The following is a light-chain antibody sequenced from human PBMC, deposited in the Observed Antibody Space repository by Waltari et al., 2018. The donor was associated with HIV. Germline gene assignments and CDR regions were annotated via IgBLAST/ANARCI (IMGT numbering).Light chain of an antibody. V-gene: IGLV1-47*01. CDR3: AAWGNSLSLL. CDR2: KNN. CDR1: SSNIGSNY. Sequence: QSVLTQPPSASGTPGQRVTISCSGISSNIGSNYAYWYQQLPGTAPTILLYKNNQRPSGVPDRFSGSKSGTSASLAISGRRSEDEADYYCAAWGNSLSLLFGGWTKLTVL. J-gene: IGLJ2*01.